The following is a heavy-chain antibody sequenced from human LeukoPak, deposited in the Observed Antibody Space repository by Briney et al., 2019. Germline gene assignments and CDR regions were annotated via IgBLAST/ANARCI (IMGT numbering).Heavy chain of an antibody. D-gene: IGHD3-22*01. CDR3: AKGGGDSSGYYLSYYYYGMDV. V-gene: IGHV3-23*01. CDR2: ISGSGGST. Sequence: PGGSLRLSCAASGFTFGSYAMSWARQAPGKGLEWVSLISGSGGSTYYADSVKGRFTISRDNSKNTLYLQINSLRAEDTAVYYCAKGGGDSSGYYLSYYYYGMDVWGQGTTVTVSS. CDR1: GFTFGSYA. J-gene: IGHJ6*02.